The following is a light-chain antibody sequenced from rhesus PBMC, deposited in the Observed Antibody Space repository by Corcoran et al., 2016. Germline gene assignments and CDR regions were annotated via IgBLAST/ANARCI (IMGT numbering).Light chain of an antibody. CDR2: AAS. V-gene: IGKV1-94*01. CDR1: QGIDKE. Sequence: DIQMTQSPSSLSASVGDRVTVTCRASQGIDKELSWYQQKPGKAPTPLIFAASRLQTGVSSRFSGSGSGTDFTLTISSLKPDYVATYYFQQDFSPPYSFGQGTKVELK. J-gene: IGKJ2*01. CDR3: QQDFSPPYS.